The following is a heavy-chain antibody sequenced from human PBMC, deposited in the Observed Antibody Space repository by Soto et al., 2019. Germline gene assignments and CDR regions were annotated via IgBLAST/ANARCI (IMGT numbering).Heavy chain of an antibody. CDR1: GGSISIGGYY. Sequence: QVQLQESGPGLVKPSQTLSLTCTVSGGSISIGGYYWSWIRQHPGKGLEWIGYIYYSGSTYYNPSLKSQVTISVDTSKNQFSLKLSSVTAADTAVYYCARERRDYDYVWGSHFDYWGQGTLVTVSS. D-gene: IGHD3-16*01. CDR2: IYYSGST. J-gene: IGHJ4*02. CDR3: ARERRDYDYVWGSHFDY. V-gene: IGHV4-31*01.